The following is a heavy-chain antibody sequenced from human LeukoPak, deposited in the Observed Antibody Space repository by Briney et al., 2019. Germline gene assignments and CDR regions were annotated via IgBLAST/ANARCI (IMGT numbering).Heavy chain of an antibody. J-gene: IGHJ4*02. V-gene: IGHV1-18*01. D-gene: IGHD6-13*01. CDR3: ARDQAIAAAGQGY. CDR1: GYTFTSYG. CDR2: ISAYNGNT. Sequence: ASVKLSCTASGYTFTSYGISWVRQAPGQGLEWMGWISAYNGNTDYAQNLQGRVTMTTDTSTSTAYMEMRSLRSDDTAVYYCARDQAIAAAGQGYWGQGTLVTVSS.